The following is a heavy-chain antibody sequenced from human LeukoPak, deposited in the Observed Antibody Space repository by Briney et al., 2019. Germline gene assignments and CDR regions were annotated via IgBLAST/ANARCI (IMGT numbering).Heavy chain of an antibody. CDR1: GGSISSSSYY. D-gene: IGHD2-15*01. J-gene: IGHJ3*02. V-gene: IGHV4-39*07. CDR2: IYYSGST. Sequence: PSETPSLTCTVSGGSISSSSYYWGWIRQPPGKGLEWIGSIYYSGSTYYNPSLKSRVTISVDTSKNQFSLKLSSVTAADTAVYYCARDNGVVATTIWGQGTMVTVSS. CDR3: ARDNGVVATTI.